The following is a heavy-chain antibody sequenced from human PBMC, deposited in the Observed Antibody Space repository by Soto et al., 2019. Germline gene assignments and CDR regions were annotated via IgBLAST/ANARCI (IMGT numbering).Heavy chain of an antibody. CDR1: GYTFTSYY. CDR2: FDPEDGEA. J-gene: IGHJ4*02. CDR3: ATERLAFGVVIYFDY. Sequence: ASVKVSCKASGYTFTSYYMHWVRQAPGKGLEWMGGFDPEDGEAIYAQKFQGRVTMTEDTSTDTAYMELSSLRSEDTAVYYCATERLAFGVVIYFDYWGQGTLVTVSS. V-gene: IGHV1-24*01. D-gene: IGHD3-3*01.